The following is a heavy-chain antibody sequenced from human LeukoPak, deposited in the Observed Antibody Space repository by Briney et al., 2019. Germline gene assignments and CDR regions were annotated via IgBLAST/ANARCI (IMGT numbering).Heavy chain of an antibody. Sequence: SETLSLTCTVSGGSISSYYWSWIRQPPGKGLEWIGYIYYSGSINYNPTLKSRVTISVDTSKNQFSLKLSSVTAADTAVYYCARAGITMVRGGNWFDPWGQGTLVTVSS. J-gene: IGHJ5*02. V-gene: IGHV4-59*01. CDR2: IYYSGSI. D-gene: IGHD3-10*01. CDR1: GGSISSYY. CDR3: ARAGITMVRGGNWFDP.